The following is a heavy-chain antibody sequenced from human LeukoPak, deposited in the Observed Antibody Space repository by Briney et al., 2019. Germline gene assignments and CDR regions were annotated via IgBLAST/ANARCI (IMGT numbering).Heavy chain of an antibody. J-gene: IGHJ4*02. CDR2: INHNGST. Sequence: SETLSLICGVSGGSFSGYYWNWIRQAPGKGLEWIGEINHNGSTSSNPSLKSRVTISVDTSKNQFSLKLSSVTAADTAVYYCARARGSGSYFDYWGRGTLVTVSS. CDR3: ARARGSGSYFDY. CDR1: GGSFSGYY. D-gene: IGHD3-10*01. V-gene: IGHV4-34*01.